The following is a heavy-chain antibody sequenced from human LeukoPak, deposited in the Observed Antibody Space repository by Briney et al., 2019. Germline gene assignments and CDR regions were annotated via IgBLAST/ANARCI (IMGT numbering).Heavy chain of an antibody. CDR2: IYDDNST. CDR3: STTSLLRADAFDM. V-gene: IGHV3-53*01. J-gene: IGHJ3*02. CDR1: GFTFTNDF. Sequence: GGSLRLSCAASGFTFTNDFMTWVRQAPGKGLEWVSVIYDDNSTYYADSVKGRFTISRDNSKNTLYLQMNSLRVGDTALYYCSTTSLLRADAFDMWGQGTMVTVPS. D-gene: IGHD3-16*02.